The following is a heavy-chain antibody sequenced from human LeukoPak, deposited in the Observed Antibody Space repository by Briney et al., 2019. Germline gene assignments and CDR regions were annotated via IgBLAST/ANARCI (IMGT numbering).Heavy chain of an antibody. CDR3: ARDGGYDSSGYSDY. V-gene: IGHV1-2*02. J-gene: IGHJ4*02. CDR2: INPNSGGT. D-gene: IGHD3-22*01. Sequence: ASVKVSCKASGYTFTSYAMHWVRQAPGQRLEWMGWINPNSGGTNYAQKFQGRVTMTRDTSISTAYMELSRLRSDDTAVYYCARDGGYDSSGYSDYWGQGTLVTVSS. CDR1: GYTFTSYA.